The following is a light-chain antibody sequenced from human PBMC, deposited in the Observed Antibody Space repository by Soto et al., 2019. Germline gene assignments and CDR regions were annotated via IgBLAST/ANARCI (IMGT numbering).Light chain of an antibody. J-gene: IGLJ2*01. CDR3: CSYTRSDTVV. CDR2: EVT. CDR1: RSDVGTYNL. Sequence: QSVLTQPASVSGSPGQSITISCTAARSDVGTYNLVSWYQQHPGKAPKLVIYEVTKRPSGASNRFSGSKSGNTASLTISALQAEDEADYYCCSYTRSDTVVFGGGTQLTVL. V-gene: IGLV2-23*02.